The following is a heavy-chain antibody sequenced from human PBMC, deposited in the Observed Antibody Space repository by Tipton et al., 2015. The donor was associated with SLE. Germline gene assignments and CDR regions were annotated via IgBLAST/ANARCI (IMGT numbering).Heavy chain of an antibody. CDR1: GGSISSSSYY. CDR3: ARISVARGGYGMDV. D-gene: IGHD3-16*01. Sequence: TLSLTCTVSGGSISSSSYYWGWIRQPPGKGLEWIGSIYYSGSTYYNPSLKSRVTISVDTSKNQFSLKLSPVTAADTAVYYCARISVARGGYGMDVWGQGTTVTVSS. CDR2: IYYSGST. J-gene: IGHJ6*02. V-gene: IGHV4-39*07.